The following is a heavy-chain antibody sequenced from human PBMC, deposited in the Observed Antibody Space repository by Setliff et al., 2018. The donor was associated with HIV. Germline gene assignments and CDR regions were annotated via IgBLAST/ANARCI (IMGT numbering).Heavy chain of an antibody. CDR1: GGSFSGYY. J-gene: IGHJ6*03. CDR2: INHSGST. CDR3: ARGRWIRVSAAIMYYYYYYMDV. V-gene: IGHV4-34*01. D-gene: IGHD2-2*01. Sequence: SETLSLTCAVYGGSFSGYYWSWMRQPPGKGLEWIGEINHSGSTTYNPSLKGGVIISVDTSKNQFSLKLSSVTAADTAVYYCARGRWIRVSAAIMYYYYYYMDVWGRGTTVTVS.